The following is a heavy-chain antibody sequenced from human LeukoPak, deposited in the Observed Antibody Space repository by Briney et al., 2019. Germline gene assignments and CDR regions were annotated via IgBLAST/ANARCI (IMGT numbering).Heavy chain of an antibody. J-gene: IGHJ6*02. CDR2: IDAGSGNT. CDR3: ARRGVTTQYSFYAMAV. V-gene: IGHV1-3*01. Sequence: ASVKVSCKASGYTFTSYAVHWVRQAPGQRPEWMGWIDAGSGNTGYSQEFQGRVTITRDTSASTAYMELSSLTSEDTAVYYCARRGVTTQYSFYAMAVWGQGTTVTVSS. CDR1: GYTFTSYA. D-gene: IGHD2-21*02.